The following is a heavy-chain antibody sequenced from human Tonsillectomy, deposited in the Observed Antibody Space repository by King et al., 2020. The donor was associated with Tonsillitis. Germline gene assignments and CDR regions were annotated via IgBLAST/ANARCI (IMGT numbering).Heavy chain of an antibody. CDR1: GFTFSSYW. CDR3: AGDSNYHESSFYYDTFDL. CDR2: IKEDGTKK. V-gene: IGHV3-7*04. D-gene: IGHD3-22*01. Sequence: VQLVESGGGLVQPGGSLRLSCAGSGFTFSSYWMTWVRQAPGKGPEWVANIKEDGTKKYYVDSVKGRFAISRDNAKNSLSLQMNSLRAEDTAVYFCAGDSNYHESSFYYDTFDLWGQGTMVTVSS. J-gene: IGHJ3*01.